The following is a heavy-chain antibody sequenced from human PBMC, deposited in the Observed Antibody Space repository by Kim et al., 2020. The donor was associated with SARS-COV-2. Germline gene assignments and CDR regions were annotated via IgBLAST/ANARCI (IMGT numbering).Heavy chain of an antibody. CDR1: GFIFSTFA. J-gene: IGHJ5*02. V-gene: IGHV3-23*01. CDR2: IGARGDWI. CDR3: VKDRLWVSGFYDGVFSGES. D-gene: IGHD6-19*01. Sequence: GGSLRLSCAASGFIFSTFAMAWVRQAPRKGLEWVSSIGARGDWIYYTDSVKGRFTISRDNSKNTVFLQMNSLRAEDTAIYYCVKDRLWVSGFYDGVFSGESWGQGTLVTVSS.